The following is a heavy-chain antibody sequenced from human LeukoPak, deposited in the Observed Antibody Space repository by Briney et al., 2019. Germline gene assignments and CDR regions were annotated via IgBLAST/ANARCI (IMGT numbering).Heavy chain of an antibody. J-gene: IGHJ4*02. CDR2: ISSSGSTI. CDR3: ARAMYPSSSIAAV. CDR1: GFTFSDYY. Sequence: GSLRLPCAASGFTFSDYYMSWIRQAPGKGLEWVSYISSSGSTIYYADSVKGRFTISRDNAKNSLYLQMNSLRAEDTAVYFCARAMYPSSSIAAVGGQGTLVTVSS. V-gene: IGHV3-11*04. D-gene: IGHD6-13*01.